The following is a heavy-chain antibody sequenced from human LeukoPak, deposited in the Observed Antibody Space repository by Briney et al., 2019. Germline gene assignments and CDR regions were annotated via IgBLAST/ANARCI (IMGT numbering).Heavy chain of an antibody. J-gene: IGHJ4*02. CDR1: GFTFSSYA. Sequence: GAFLRLSCAASGFTFSSYAMSWVRQAPGKGLEWVSAISGSGGSTYYADSVKGRFTISRDNSKNTLYLQMNSLRAEDTAVYYCAKDTDFWYFDYWGQGTLVTVSS. D-gene: IGHD3-3*01. CDR2: ISGSGGST. CDR3: AKDTDFWYFDY. V-gene: IGHV3-23*01.